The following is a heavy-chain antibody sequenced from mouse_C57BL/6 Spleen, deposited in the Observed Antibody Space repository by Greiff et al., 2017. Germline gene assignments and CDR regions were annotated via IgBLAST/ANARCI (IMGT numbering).Heavy chain of an antibody. V-gene: IGHV5-9-1*02. D-gene: IGHD1-1*01. Sequence: EVHLVESGEGLVKPGGSLKLSCAASGFTFSSYAMSWVRQTPEKRLEWVAYISSGGDYIYYADTVKGRFPISRDNARNTLYLQMSSLKSEDTAMYYCTRRGSYGYFDVWGTGTTVTVSS. CDR3: TRRGSYGYFDV. J-gene: IGHJ1*03. CDR1: GFTFSSYA. CDR2: ISSGGDYI.